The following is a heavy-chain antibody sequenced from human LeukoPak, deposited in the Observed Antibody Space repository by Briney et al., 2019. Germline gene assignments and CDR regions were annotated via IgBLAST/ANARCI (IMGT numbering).Heavy chain of an antibody. CDR1: GGSISSGGYY. V-gene: IGHV4-31*03. Sequence: ASETLSLTCTVSGGSISSGGYYWSWLRQHPGKGLEWIGYIYYSGSTYYNPSLKSRVTISVDTSKNQFSLKLSSVTAADTAVYYCARTYPPGYYDFWSGSNWFDPWGQGTLVTVSS. CDR2: IYYSGST. CDR3: ARTYPPGYYDFWSGSNWFDP. J-gene: IGHJ5*02. D-gene: IGHD3-3*01.